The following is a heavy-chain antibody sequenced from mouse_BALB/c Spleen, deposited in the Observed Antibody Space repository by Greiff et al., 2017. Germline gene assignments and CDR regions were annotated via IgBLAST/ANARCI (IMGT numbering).Heavy chain of an antibody. D-gene: IGHD2-1*01. Sequence: EVKVEESGGGLVQPGGSRKLSCAASGFTFSSFGMHWVRQAPEKGLEWVAYISSGSSTIYYADTVKGRFTISRDNPKNTLFLQMTSLRSEDTAMYYCARYDGNYYAMDYWGQGTSVTVSS. CDR1: GFTFSSFG. J-gene: IGHJ4*01. CDR2: ISSGSSTI. V-gene: IGHV5-17*02. CDR3: ARYDGNYYAMDY.